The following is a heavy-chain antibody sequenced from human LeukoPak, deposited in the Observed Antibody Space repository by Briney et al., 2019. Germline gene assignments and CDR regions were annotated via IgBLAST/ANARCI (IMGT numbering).Heavy chain of an antibody. J-gene: IGHJ4*02. CDR1: GFTFRNHW. CDR2: INSDGSDT. CDR3: ARNNWGIDY. V-gene: IGHV3-74*01. Sequence: GGSLRLSCAASGFTFRNHWMHWVRQAPGKGLVWVARINSDGSDTSHADSVEGRFTISRDDAKDTLYLQMNSLRVEDTAVYYCARNNWGIDYWGQGTLVAVSS. D-gene: IGHD7-27*01.